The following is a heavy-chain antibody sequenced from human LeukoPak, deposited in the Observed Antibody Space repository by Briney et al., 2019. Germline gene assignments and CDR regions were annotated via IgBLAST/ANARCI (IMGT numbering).Heavy chain of an antibody. Sequence: GASVKVSCKASGYTFTGYYMHWVRQAPGQGLEWMGWINPNSGGTNYAQKFQGWVTMTRDTSISTAYMELSRLRSDDTAVYYCARGNYDTLTGYFVYWGQGTLVTVSP. V-gene: IGHV1-2*04. CDR2: INPNSGGT. D-gene: IGHD3-9*01. CDR3: ARGNYDTLTGYFVY. CDR1: GYTFTGYY. J-gene: IGHJ4*02.